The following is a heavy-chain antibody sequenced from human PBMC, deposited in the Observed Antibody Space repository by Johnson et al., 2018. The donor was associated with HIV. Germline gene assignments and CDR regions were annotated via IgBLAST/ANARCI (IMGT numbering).Heavy chain of an antibody. V-gene: IGHV3-48*04. CDR3: ARDYYGSGSYYNVWVAGAFDI. Sequence: VQLVESGGGVVRPGGSLRLSCAASGFTFDDYGMNWVRQAPGKGLEWVSSISSSGSTIYYADSVKGRFTISRDNAKNSLYRKMNSLGAEDTAVYYCARDYYGSGSYYNVWVAGAFDIWGQGTMVTVSS. CDR1: GFTFDDYG. J-gene: IGHJ3*02. D-gene: IGHD3-10*01. CDR2: ISSSGSTI.